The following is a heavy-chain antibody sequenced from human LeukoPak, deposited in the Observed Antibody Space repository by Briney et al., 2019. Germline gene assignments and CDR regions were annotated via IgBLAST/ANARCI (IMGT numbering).Heavy chain of an antibody. Sequence: GESLKISCKGSGYIFTNYWIGWVRQMPGKGLEWMGIIHPGDSDIRYSPSFQGQYAISVDRSISTAYLQWSSLKASDTAIYYCARPLSSQLGYDAFAIWGQGTMVTVSS. CDR3: ARPLSSQLGYDAFAI. CDR1: GYIFTNYW. D-gene: IGHD1-1*01. J-gene: IGHJ3*02. CDR2: IHPGDSDI. V-gene: IGHV5-51*01.